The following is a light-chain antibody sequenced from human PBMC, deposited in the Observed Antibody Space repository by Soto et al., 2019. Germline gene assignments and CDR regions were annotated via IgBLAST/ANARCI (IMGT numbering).Light chain of an antibody. Sequence: DILMSQSPLSLPVTPGGAASISCRSSQSLLHKNGNNYFNWYLQKPGQSPQLLIYMGFKRASGVPDRFSGSGSGTDFTLKITRVEAEDAGVYYCMQALQTPRTFGQGTKVEIK. CDR2: MGF. J-gene: IGKJ1*01. CDR1: QSLLHKNGNNY. CDR3: MQALQTPRT. V-gene: IGKV2-28*01.